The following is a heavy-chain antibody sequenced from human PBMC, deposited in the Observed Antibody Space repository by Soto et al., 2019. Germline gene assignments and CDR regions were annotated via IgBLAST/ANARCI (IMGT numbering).Heavy chain of an antibody. CDR2: ISGRDEST. CDR1: GFPFNIYA. CDR3: AKPHPTPDYDFWSGNYHGMDV. V-gene: IGHV3-23*01. D-gene: IGHD3-3*01. Sequence: EMQLLESGGGLVQPGGSLRLSCAASGFPFNIYAMSWVRQAPGKGLEWVAGISGRDESTNYADSVKGRFTLSRDNSKNTLYLQMNSLRAEDTAVYYCAKPHPTPDYDFWSGNYHGMDVWGQGTTVTVSS. J-gene: IGHJ6*02.